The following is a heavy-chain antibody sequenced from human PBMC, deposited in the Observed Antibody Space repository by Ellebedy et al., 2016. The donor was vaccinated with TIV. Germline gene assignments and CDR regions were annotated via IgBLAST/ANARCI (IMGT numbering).Heavy chain of an antibody. CDR2: ISYGGSA. D-gene: IGHD6-19*01. J-gene: IGHJ4*02. V-gene: IGHV4-39*01. CDR3: ARHPLEWLVGPTYLDY. Sequence: SETLSLTCTVSGGSISRSSYYWGWIRQPPGKGLEWIGSISYGGSAYYNPPLKSRVTISVDTSKNQFSLKMTSVTAADTAVYYCARHPLEWLVGPTYLDYWGPGTLITVSS. CDR1: GGSISRSSYY.